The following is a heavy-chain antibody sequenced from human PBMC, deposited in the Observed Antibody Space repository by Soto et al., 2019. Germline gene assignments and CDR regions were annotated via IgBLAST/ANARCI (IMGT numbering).Heavy chain of an antibody. D-gene: IGHD1-1*01. Sequence: VPLVQAGAEGEKAGAFVKVSCQASGYTFTRYGIYRGPPGTGQGPEGIGGMNPNTCNSSYSQKFQGRGTMTSDTSISTAHMELSSLRSEDTAVYYCARRAETNGWNGFGADKYYFDFWGQGTLVTVSS. CDR1: GYTFTRYG. CDR2: MNPNTCNS. V-gene: IGHV1-8*01. J-gene: IGHJ4*02. CDR3: ARRAETNGWNGFGADKYYFDF.